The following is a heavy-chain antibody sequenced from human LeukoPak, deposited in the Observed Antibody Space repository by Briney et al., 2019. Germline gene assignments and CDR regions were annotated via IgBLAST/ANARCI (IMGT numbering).Heavy chain of an antibody. CDR3: ERGALEWLRYDAFDI. J-gene: IGHJ3*02. Sequence: GGSLRLSCAASGFTFSSYWVSWVRQAPGKGLEWVANIKQDGSEKYYVDSVKGRFTISRDNAKNSLYLQMNSLRAEDTAVYYCERGALEWLRYDAFDIWGQGTMVTVSS. CDR1: GFTFSSYW. D-gene: IGHD5-12*01. V-gene: IGHV3-7*03. CDR2: IKQDGSEK.